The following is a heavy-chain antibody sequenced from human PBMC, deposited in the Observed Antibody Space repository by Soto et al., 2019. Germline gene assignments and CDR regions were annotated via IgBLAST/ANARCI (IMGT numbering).Heavy chain of an antibody. V-gene: IGHV1-18*01. CDR2: ISAYNGNT. J-gene: IGHJ6*02. CDR1: GYTFTSYF. Sequence: ASVNVSCKASGYTFTSYFITWVRQAPGQGLERMGWISAYNGNTNYAQMLQGRVTMTTDTSTATAYMEMRSLRSDDTAVYYCARQNYYSGMDVWGQGTTVTVSS. CDR3: ARQNYYSGMDV.